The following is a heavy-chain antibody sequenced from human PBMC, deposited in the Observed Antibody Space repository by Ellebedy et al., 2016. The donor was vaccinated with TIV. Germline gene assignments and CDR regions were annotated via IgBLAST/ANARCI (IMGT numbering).Heavy chain of an antibody. CDR3: ARQGTWIQLWDDGGFDY. D-gene: IGHD5-18*01. J-gene: IGHJ4*02. CDR2: IYYSGST. V-gene: IGHV4-39*01. Sequence: ESLKISXTVSGGSISSSSYYWGWIRQPPGKGLEWIGSIYYSGSTYYNPSLKSRVTISVDTSKNQFSLKLSSVTAADTAVYYCARQGTWIQLWDDGGFDYWGQGTLVTASS. CDR1: GGSISSSSYY.